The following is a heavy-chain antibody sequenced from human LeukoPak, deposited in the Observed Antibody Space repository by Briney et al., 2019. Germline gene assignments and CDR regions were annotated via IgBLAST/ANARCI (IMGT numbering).Heavy chain of an antibody. D-gene: IGHD6-13*01. J-gene: IGHJ5*02. CDR2: IDHSGST. CDR3: ARYGMAAEGIWWFDP. V-gene: IGHV4-34*01. CDR1: GGSFSGYY. Sequence: SETLSLTCAVYGGSFSGYYWSWIRQPPGKRLEWIGEIDHSGSTQYNPSLKSRVTISLDTSKKQFSLKLTSLTAADTAFYYCARYGMAAEGIWWFDPWGQGTLVTVSS.